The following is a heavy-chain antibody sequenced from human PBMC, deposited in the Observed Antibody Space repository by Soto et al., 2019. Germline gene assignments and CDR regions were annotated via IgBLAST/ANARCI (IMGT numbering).Heavy chain of an antibody. CDR1: GGSFSGFY. CDR2: INHSGIT. V-gene: IGHV4-34*01. CDR3: GKIPPRIRHYWSGPRDWSDP. Sequence: PSETLSLTCAVYGGSFSGFYWSWIRQPPEKGLEWVGEINHSGITNYNPSLKSRVTISVDTSKNQFSLKLNSVSAADTAVYYCGKIPPRIRHYWSGPRDWSDPWGQGILVTVSS. J-gene: IGHJ5*02. D-gene: IGHD3-3*01.